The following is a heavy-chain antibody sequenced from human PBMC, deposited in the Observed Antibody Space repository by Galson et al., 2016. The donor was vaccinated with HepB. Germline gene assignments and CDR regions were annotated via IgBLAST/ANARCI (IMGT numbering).Heavy chain of an antibody. CDR3: AKTMVRGVIGLYYGMDV. V-gene: IGHV3-23*01. Sequence: SLRLSCAASGFTFSSYAMSWVRQAPGKGLEWVSAISGSGGSTYYADSVKGRFTISRDNSKNTLYLQMNSLRAEDTAVYYCAKTMVRGVIGLYYGMDVWGQGTTVTVSS. CDR1: GFTFSSYA. D-gene: IGHD3-10*01. CDR2: ISGSGGST. J-gene: IGHJ6*02.